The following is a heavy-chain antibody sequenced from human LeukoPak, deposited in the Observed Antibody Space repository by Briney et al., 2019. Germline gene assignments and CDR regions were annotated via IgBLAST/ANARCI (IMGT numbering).Heavy chain of an antibody. V-gene: IGHV1-18*01. Sequence: ASVKVSCKASGGTFSSYAISWVRQAPGQGLEWMGWISAYNGNTNYAQKLQGRVTMTTDTSTSTAYMELRSLRSDDTAVYYCAREPGDYFDYWGQGTLVTVSS. CDR3: AREPGDYFDY. J-gene: IGHJ4*02. CDR2: ISAYNGNT. CDR1: GGTFSSYA.